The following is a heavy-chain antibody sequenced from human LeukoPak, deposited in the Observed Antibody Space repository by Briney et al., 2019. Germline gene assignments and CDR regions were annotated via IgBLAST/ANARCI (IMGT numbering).Heavy chain of an antibody. CDR1: GYILTNNW. J-gene: IGHJ4*02. CDR3: ARLLRNIAAAVYFFDY. CDR2: IYPGDSDT. D-gene: IGHD6-13*01. V-gene: IGHV5-51*01. Sequence: GESLKFSCKISGYILTNNWIGWVRQAPGKGLEWMGIIYPGDSDTRYSPSFQGQVTISADKSISTAYLQWSSLKASDTAMYYCARLLRNIAAAVYFFDYWGQGTLVTVSS.